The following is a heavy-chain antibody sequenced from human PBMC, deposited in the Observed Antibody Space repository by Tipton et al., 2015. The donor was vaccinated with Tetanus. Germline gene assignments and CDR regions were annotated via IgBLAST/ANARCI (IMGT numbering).Heavy chain of an antibody. CDR3: ARGWSECSSWSCSPFDS. CDR2: IYYSGST. V-gene: IGHV4-30-4*01. J-gene: IGHJ4*02. CDR1: GDSLSNGDYY. D-gene: IGHD2-2*01. Sequence: LRLSCTVSGDSLSNGDYYWSWIRQPPGKGLESIGYIYYSGSTYYNPSLKSRVTISVDTSKQQFSLSLTSATAADTAVYYCARGWSECSSWSCSPFDSWGQGTLVTVSS.